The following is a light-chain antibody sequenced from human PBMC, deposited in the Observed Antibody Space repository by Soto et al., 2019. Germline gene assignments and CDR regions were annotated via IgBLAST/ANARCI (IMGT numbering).Light chain of an antibody. CDR3: ATWDDSLSAVV. V-gene: IGLV1-47*02. CDR2: SND. J-gene: IGLJ2*01. Sequence: QAVVTQPPSASGTPGQRVTISCSGSSTNIDSNYVFWHQQRPGTAPKLLIYSNDQRPSGVPDRFSGSKSGTSASLAISGLRSEDEAEYYCATWDDSLSAVVFGGGTQLTVL. CDR1: STNIDSNY.